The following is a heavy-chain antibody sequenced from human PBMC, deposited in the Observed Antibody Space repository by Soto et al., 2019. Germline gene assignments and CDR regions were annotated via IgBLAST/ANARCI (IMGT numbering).Heavy chain of an antibody. CDR2: IYWDDDK. Sequence: QITLKESGPTLVKPTQTLTLTCNFSGFSLSTSGVGVGWIRQPTGQALEWLALIYWDDDKRYSPSLQSRLTISRDTSKNQVVLTMTNMDPVDTATYHCAHRRGDAVSFDPCGQGTLVNVSS. D-gene: IGHD3-10*01. J-gene: IGHJ5*02. V-gene: IGHV2-5*02. CDR3: AHRRGDAVSFDP. CDR1: GFSLSTSGVG.